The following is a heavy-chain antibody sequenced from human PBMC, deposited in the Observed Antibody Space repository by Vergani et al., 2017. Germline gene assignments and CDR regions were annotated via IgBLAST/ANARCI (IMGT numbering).Heavy chain of an antibody. CDR3: ARAGVNYYDSSGYFHFDY. CDR2: IIPIFGTA. D-gene: IGHD3-22*01. J-gene: IGHJ4*02. V-gene: IGHV1-69*01. CDR1: GGTFSSYA. Sequence: QVQLVQSGAEVKKPGSSVKVSCKASGGTFSSYAISWVRQAPGQGLEWMVGIIPIFGTANYAQKFQGRVTITADESTSTAYMELSSLRSEDTAVYYCARAGVNYYDSSGYFHFDYWGQGTLVTVSS.